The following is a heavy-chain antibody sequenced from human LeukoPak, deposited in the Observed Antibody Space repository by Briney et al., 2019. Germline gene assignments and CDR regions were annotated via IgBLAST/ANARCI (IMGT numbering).Heavy chain of an antibody. V-gene: IGHV2-5*08. Sequence: TLSLTCTVSGGSISSYYWSWIRQPPGKALEWLALIYWDDDKRYSPSLKSRLTITKDTSKNQVVLTMTNMDPVDTATYYCAHVVVQPFDYWGQGTLVTVSS. J-gene: IGHJ4*02. CDR1: GGSISSYYW. CDR3: AHVVVQPFDY. CDR2: IYWDDDK. D-gene: IGHD2-2*01.